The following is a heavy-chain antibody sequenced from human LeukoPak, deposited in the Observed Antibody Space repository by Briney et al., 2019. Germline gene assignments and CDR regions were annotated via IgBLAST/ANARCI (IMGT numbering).Heavy chain of an antibody. CDR1: GFTFSSYS. V-gene: IGHV3-21*01. D-gene: IGHD6-6*01. CDR2: ISSTRSYI. CDR3: ARWIYSSFLAFDI. J-gene: IGHJ3*02. Sequence: GGSLRLSCAASGFTFSSYSMNWVRQAPGKGLEWVSSISSTRSYIYYADSVEGRFTISRDNAKNSLYLQMNSLRAEDTAVYYCARWIYSSFLAFDIWGQGTMVTVSS.